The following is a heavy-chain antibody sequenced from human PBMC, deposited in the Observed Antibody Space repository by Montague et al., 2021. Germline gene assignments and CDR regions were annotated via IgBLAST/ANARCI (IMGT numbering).Heavy chain of an antibody. D-gene: IGHD3-10*01. CDR3: AREGVGDLLFSFDS. Sequence: CAISGDSVSNNNAAWNWIRESPSRGLEWLGKTYYGSTWYTDYAVSVKGRIAINPDTSKNQFSLQLNSVTPEDTAVYYCAREGVGDLLFSFDSWDQGTLVTVSS. CDR2: TYYGSTWYT. V-gene: IGHV6-1*01. J-gene: IGHJ4*02. CDR1: GDSVSNNNAA.